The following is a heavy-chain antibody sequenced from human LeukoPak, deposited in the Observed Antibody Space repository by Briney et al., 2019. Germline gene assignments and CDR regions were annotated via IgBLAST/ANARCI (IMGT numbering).Heavy chain of an antibody. Sequence: ASVKVSCKASGYTFTSYGISWVRQAPGQGLEWMGWISAYNGNTNYAQKLHGRVTMTTDTSTSTAYMELRSLRSDDTAVYYCAILGGTVTSAPDYFDYWGQGTLVTVSS. CDR3: AILGGTVTSAPDYFDY. CDR2: ISAYNGNT. V-gene: IGHV1-18*01. J-gene: IGHJ4*02. D-gene: IGHD4-17*01. CDR1: GYTFTSYG.